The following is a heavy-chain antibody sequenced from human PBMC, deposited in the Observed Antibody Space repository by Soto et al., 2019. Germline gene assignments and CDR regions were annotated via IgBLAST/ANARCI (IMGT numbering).Heavy chain of an antibody. D-gene: IGHD1-26*01. V-gene: IGHV3-33*01. CDR3: ARDRSYSGSYSFDY. Sequence: QVQLVESGGGVVQPGRSLRLSCAASGFTFSSYGMHWVRQAPGKGLEWVAVIWYDGSNKYYADSVKGRFTISRDNSKNTLYLQMNSRRAEDTAVYYCARDRSYSGSYSFDYWGQGTLVTVSS. CDR1: GFTFSSYG. CDR2: IWYDGSNK. J-gene: IGHJ4*02.